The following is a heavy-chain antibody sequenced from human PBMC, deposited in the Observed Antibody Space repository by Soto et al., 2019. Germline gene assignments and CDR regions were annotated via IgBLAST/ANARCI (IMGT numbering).Heavy chain of an antibody. J-gene: IGHJ4*02. CDR3: AKSPPGSSGGSPRQQKKYYFDY. Sequence: SETLSLTCTVSGGSVSSGSYYWSWIRQPPGKGLEWIGYIYYSGSTNYNPSLKSRVTISVDTSKNQFSLKLSSVTAADTAVYYCAKSPPGSSGGSPRQQKKYYFDYWGQGTLVTVSS. V-gene: IGHV4-61*01. CDR2: IYYSGST. CDR1: GGSVSSGSYY. D-gene: IGHD2-15*01.